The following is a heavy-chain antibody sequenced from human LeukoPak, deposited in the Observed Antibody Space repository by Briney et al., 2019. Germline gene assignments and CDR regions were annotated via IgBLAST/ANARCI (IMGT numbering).Heavy chain of an antibody. CDR3: ARAGSWSRWDNDY. J-gene: IGHJ4*02. Sequence: ASVKVSCKASGYTFTGYYMHWVRQAPGQGLEWMGWINPNSGGTNYAQKFQGRVTMTRDTSISTAYMELSRLRFDDTAVFYCARAGSWSRWDNDYWGQGTLVTVSS. D-gene: IGHD1-26*01. V-gene: IGHV1-2*02. CDR2: INPNSGGT. CDR1: GYTFTGYY.